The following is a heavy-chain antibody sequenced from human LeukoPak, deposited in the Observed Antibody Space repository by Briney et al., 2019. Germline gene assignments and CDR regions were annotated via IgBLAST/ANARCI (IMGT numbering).Heavy chain of an antibody. Sequence: ASVKVPCKASGYTFTGYYMHWVRQAPGQGLEWMGWINPNSGGTNYAQKFQGRVTMTRDTSISTAYMELSRLRSDDTAVYYCATDIRRGYSYGYDYWGQGTLVTVSS. J-gene: IGHJ4*02. D-gene: IGHD5-18*01. V-gene: IGHV1-2*02. CDR3: ATDIRRGYSYGYDY. CDR2: INPNSGGT. CDR1: GYTFTGYY.